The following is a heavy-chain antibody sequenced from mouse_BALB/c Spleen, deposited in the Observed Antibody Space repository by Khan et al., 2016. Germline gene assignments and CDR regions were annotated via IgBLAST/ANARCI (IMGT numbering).Heavy chain of an antibody. CDR2: ISSGSSTI. D-gene: IGHD2-4*01. V-gene: IGHV5-17*02. CDR1: GFTFSSFG. CDR3: AQITEAY. Sequence: EVELVESGGGLVQPGGSRKLSCAASGFTFSSFGMHWVRQAPEKGLEWVAYISSGSSTIYYADTVKGRFTISRDNPKNTLFLQMTSLRSEDTAMYYCAQITEAYWGQGTLVTVSA. J-gene: IGHJ3*01.